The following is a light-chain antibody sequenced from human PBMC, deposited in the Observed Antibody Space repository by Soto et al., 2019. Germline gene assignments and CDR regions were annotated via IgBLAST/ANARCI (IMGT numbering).Light chain of an antibody. CDR1: QTVIRY. J-gene: IGKJ3*01. CDR3: QQSYSTLFT. Sequence: IQMTQFPSSLSASVGDRVTITCLAGQTVIRYLNWYQQKPGRAPNLLIYAVSNLQSGVPSRFSGSGSGTEFTLTISDLQPEDFATYYCQQSYSTLFTFGPGTKVEIK. CDR2: AVS. V-gene: IGKV1-39*01.